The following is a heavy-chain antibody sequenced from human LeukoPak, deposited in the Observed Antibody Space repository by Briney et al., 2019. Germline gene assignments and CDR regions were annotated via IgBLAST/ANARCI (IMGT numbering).Heavy chain of an antibody. V-gene: IGHV4-61*02. CDR2: IYASGNT. J-gene: IGHJ4*02. Sequence: SETLSLTCTVSGDSISSSRHYWSWIRQPAGKGLEWIGRIYASGNTNYNPSLKSRVTISLGTSKNQFSLNLRSVTAADTAVYYCARDGVVTMELDYWGQGTLVTVSS. CDR1: GDSISSSRHY. CDR3: ARDGVVTMELDY. D-gene: IGHD3-3*01.